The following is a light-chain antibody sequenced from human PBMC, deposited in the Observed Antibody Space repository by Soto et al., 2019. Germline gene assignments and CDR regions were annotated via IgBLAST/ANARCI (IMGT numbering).Light chain of an antibody. CDR2: AAS. V-gene: IGKV1-17*01. CDR1: QSVRNH. J-gene: IGKJ4*01. Sequence: DIQMTQSPSSLSASVGDRVTITCRASQSVRNHLNWYQLKPGKAPKLLICAASSLQSGVPSRFSGSGSGTEFTLTITSLQPDDFATYYCQQYNTFLTFGGGTKVDIK. CDR3: QQYNTFLT.